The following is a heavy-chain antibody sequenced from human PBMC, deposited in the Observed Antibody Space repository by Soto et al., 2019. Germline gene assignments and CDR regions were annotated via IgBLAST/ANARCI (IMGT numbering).Heavy chain of an antibody. V-gene: IGHV3-30*18. J-gene: IGHJ6*02. Sequence: QVQLVESGGGVVQPGRSLRLSCAASGFTFSNYGMHWVRQAPGKGLEWVAVISHDGGNKYFADSVKGRFTISRDNSKNTLYLQMNSLGAEDTSVYYCAKEACRTQHYFYDMDVWGQGTTVTVSS. CDR1: GFTFSNYG. CDR3: AKEACRTQHYFYDMDV. CDR2: ISHDGGNK.